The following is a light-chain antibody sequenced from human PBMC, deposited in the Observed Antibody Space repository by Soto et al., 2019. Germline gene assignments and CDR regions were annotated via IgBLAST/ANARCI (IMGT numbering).Light chain of an antibody. J-gene: IGLJ3*02. CDR2: DVT. V-gene: IGLV2-14*01. CDR3: SSYTSSSTPLV. Sequence: QSVLTQPASVSGSPGQSITISCTGTSSDVGGYNYVSWYQQHPGKAPKLMIYDVTNLPSGISNRFSGSKSGNTASLTISGLQAEYEADYYCSSYTSSSTPLVFGGGTKLTVL. CDR1: SSDVGGYNY.